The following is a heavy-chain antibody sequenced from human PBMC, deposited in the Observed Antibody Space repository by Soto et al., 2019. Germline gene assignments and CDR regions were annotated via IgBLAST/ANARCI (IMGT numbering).Heavy chain of an antibody. Sequence: QLLQSGGGLVQPGGSLTLSCAASGFTFGTTAISWVRPAPGEGLEWVSTIDGSGGITYYADSVKGRFTISRDNSRNTVHLQMNSLRGDDTALYYCVKNSGWFTTWGQGALVPVSS. D-gene: IGHD6-19*01. CDR3: VKNSGWFTT. CDR2: IDGSGGIT. J-gene: IGHJ5*02. CDR1: GFTFGTTA. V-gene: IGHV3-23*01.